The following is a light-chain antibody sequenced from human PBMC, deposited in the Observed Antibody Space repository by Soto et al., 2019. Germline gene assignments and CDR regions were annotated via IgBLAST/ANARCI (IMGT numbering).Light chain of an antibody. CDR2: AAS. CDR3: QQYNSYSYT. J-gene: IGKJ2*01. V-gene: IGKV1-6*01. CDR1: QGIRND. Sequence: AIQMTQSPSSLSASVGDRVTITCRASQGIRNDLGWYQQKPGKAPKLLIYAASSLQSGVPSRFTGGGSGTDFTLTINSLQPDDSATYFCQQYNSYSYTFGQGTKVDIK.